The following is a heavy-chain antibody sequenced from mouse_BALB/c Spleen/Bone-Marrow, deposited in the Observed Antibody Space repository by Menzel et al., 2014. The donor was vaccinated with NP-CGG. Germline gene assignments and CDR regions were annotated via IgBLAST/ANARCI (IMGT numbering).Heavy chain of an antibody. CDR1: GYTFTSYF. CDR3: TRSGSGFAY. CDR2: INPSSGGT. D-gene: IGHD4-1*01. J-gene: IGHJ3*01. V-gene: IGHV1S81*02. Sequence: QVQLQQSGAELVKPGASVKLSCKASGYTFTSYFLYWVKQKPGQGLEWIGEINPSSGGTNFNEKFKSKATLTIDKSSSTVYMQLSSLTSEDSAVYCCTRSGSGFAYWGQGTLVTVSA.